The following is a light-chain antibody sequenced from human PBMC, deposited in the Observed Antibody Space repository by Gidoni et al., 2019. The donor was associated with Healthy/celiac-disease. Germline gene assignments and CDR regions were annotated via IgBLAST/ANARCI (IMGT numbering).Light chain of an antibody. V-gene: IGLV1-44*01. CDR3: AAWDDSLNGHYV. CDR1: SSNIGSNP. J-gene: IGLJ1*01. Sequence: QSVLTQPPSASGTPGQRVTISCSGSSSNIGSNPVNWYQQLPGTAPKLLIYSNNQRPSGVPDRFSGSKYGTSASLAISGLQSEDEADYYCAAWDDSLNGHYVFGTGTKVTVL. CDR2: SNN.